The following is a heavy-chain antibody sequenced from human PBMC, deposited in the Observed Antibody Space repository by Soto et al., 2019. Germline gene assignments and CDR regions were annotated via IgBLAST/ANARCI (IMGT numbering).Heavy chain of an antibody. V-gene: IGHV4-31*03. D-gene: IGHD3-10*01. J-gene: IGHJ4*02. CDR3: ARGVCFVELLG. CDR2: IYYSGST. Sequence: PSESLSLTCTVSGGSISSGGYDWSWIRQHPGKGLEWIGYIYYSGSTYYNPSLKSRVTISVDTSKNQFSLKLSSVTAADTAVYYCARGVCFVELLGWSQGTLVSVSS. CDR1: GGSISSGGYD.